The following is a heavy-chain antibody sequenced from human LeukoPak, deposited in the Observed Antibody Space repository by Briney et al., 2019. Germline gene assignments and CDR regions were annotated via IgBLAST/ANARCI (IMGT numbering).Heavy chain of an antibody. J-gene: IGHJ3*02. CDR2: INHSGST. CDR1: GGSISSSSYY. CDR3: ARDGSVDAFDI. V-gene: IGHV4-39*07. Sequence: SETLSLTCTVSGGSISSSSYYWSRIRQPPGKGLEWIGEINHSGSTNYNPSLKSRVTISVDTSKNQFSLKLSSVTAADTAVYYCARDGSVDAFDIWGQGTMVTVSS.